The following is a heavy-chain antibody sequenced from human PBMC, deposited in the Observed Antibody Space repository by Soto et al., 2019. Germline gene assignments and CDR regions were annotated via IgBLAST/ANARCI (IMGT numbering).Heavy chain of an antibody. D-gene: IGHD6-6*01. CDR2: ISYDGTIR. Sequence: QVQLVESGGGVAQPGRSLRLSCAPSGFSFSTYAMHWVRQAPGKGLEWVAVISYDGTIRYYAGSVQGRFTISRDNSRNTLYLEMNSLRPQDTAVYYCARDEGGHQLVPTGWFFDLWGRGTLVTVSS. V-gene: IGHV3-30-3*01. J-gene: IGHJ2*01. CDR1: GFSFSTYA. CDR3: ARDEGGHQLVPTGWFFDL.